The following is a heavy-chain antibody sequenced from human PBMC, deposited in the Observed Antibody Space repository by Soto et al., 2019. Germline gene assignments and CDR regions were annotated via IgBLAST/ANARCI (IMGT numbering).Heavy chain of an antibody. CDR1: GFTFSNFG. V-gene: IGHV3-30*03. D-gene: IGHD6-13*01. CDR2: ILYDGSNT. J-gene: IGHJ3*02. CDR3: TVASPGVDVFDM. Sequence: GSLRLSCAASGFTFSNFGMHWVRQAPGKGLEWVAAILYDGSNTYYADSVKGRFTISRDNSKNTLYLEMNSLKTEDTALYYCTVASPGVDVFDMWGQGTMVTVSS.